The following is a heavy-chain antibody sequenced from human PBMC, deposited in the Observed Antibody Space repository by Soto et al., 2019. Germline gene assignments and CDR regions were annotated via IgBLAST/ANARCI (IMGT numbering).Heavy chain of an antibody. CDR3: ARDARVAAAGDFDI. D-gene: IGHD6-13*01. Sequence: EVQLVESGGGLVQPGGSLRLSCAASGFTFSSYSMNWVRQAPGKGLEWVSHISSSSSTIYYADSVEGRFTISRDNAKNSVYRQVNSLRAEVRDVYYCARDARVAAAGDFDIWGRGTMVSVSS. CDR2: ISSSSSTI. CDR1: GFTFSSYS. J-gene: IGHJ3*02. V-gene: IGHV3-48*01.